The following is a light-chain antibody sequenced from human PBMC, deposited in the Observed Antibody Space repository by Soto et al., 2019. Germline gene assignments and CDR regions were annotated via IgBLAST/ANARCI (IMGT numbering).Light chain of an antibody. CDR1: QTIRSNY. V-gene: IGKV3-20*01. Sequence: TVLTQSPGTLYLSPGERATLSCRASQTIRSNYLAWYRQTPGQAPRLLIYGASNRATGIADRFSGSGSGTYFTLIISRLEPEDFALYYCQQYGSSPWTFGQGTKVEIK. J-gene: IGKJ1*01. CDR2: GAS. CDR3: QQYGSSPWT.